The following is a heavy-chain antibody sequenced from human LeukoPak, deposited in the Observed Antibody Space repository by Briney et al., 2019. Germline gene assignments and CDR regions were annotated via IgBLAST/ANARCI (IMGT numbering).Heavy chain of an antibody. J-gene: IGHJ4*02. V-gene: IGHV3-7*01. Sequence: PGGSLRLSCVVSGFTFSSYWMSWVRQAPGKGLEWVANIKQDGTEKYYVDSVKGRFTISRDNAKNSLYLQMNSLRAEDTAVYYCARDRWRDYADDYWGQGTLVTVSS. CDR2: IKQDGTEK. CDR3: ARDRWRDYADDY. CDR1: GFTFSSYW. D-gene: IGHD4-17*01.